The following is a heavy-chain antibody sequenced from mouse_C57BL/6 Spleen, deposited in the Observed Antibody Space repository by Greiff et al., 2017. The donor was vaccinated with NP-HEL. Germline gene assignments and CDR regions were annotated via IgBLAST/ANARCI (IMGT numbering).Heavy chain of an antibody. CDR3: ARREMVTTKEYYAMDY. D-gene: IGHD2-2*01. Sequence: QVQLQQPGAELVKPGASVKMSCKASGYTFTSYWITWVKQRPGQGLEWIGDIYPGSGSTNYNEKFKSKATLTVDTSSSTAYMQLSSLTSEDSAVYYCARREMVTTKEYYAMDYWGQGTSVTVSS. CDR2: IYPGSGST. J-gene: IGHJ4*01. V-gene: IGHV1-55*01. CDR1: GYTFTSYW.